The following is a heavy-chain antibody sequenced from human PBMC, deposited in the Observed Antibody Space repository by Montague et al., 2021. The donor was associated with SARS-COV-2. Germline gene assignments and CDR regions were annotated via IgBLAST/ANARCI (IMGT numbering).Heavy chain of an antibody. Sequence: SETLSLTCTVSGDSMTGDSMSRYYWSWIRQTPGKGLEWIGYISNSGFTNDNPSLKNRVTTSVDTSNNQFSLKLNSVTAAGTAVYYCARVRKGDYGDNYFDYWGQGTLVTASS. CDR2: ISNSGFT. J-gene: IGHJ4*02. CDR1: GDSMTGDSMSRYY. CDR3: ARVRKGDYGDNYFDY. V-gene: IGHV4-61*01. D-gene: IGHD4-17*01.